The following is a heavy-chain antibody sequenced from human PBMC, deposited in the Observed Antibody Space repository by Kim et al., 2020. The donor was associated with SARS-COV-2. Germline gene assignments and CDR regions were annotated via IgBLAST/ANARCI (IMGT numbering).Heavy chain of an antibody. Sequence: GGSLRLSCAASGFTFSSYWMSWVRQAPGKGLEWVANIKQDGSEKYYVDSVKGRFTISRDNAKNSLYLQMNSLRAEDTAVYYCARDHYGSGSYYGYYFDYWGQGTLVTVSS. CDR2: IKQDGSEK. CDR3: ARDHYGSGSYYGYYFDY. V-gene: IGHV3-7*01. D-gene: IGHD3-10*01. CDR1: GFTFSSYW. J-gene: IGHJ4*02.